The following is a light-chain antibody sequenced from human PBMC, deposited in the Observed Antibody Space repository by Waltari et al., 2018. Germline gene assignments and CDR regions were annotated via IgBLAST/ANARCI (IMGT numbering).Light chain of an antibody. CDR3: QQYASSVLYT. J-gene: IGKJ2*01. CDR2: GAS. Sequence: IVLTQSPGTLSLSPGDRASLSCKASQRLGKNYVAWYQHKPGRAPRLVIYGASSRAAGIPDRFSGSGSGTDFTLTISRLEPEDFAVYYCQQYASSVLYTFGQGTKLEIK. CDR1: QRLGKNY. V-gene: IGKV3-20*01.